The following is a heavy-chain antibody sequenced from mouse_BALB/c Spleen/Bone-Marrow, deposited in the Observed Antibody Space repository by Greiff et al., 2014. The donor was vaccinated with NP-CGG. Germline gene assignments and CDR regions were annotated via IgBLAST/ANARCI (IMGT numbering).Heavy chain of an antibody. CDR2: INPSSGYT. CDR1: GYTFTSYT. Sequence: LVESGAELARPGASVKMSCKASGYTFTSYTMHWVKQRPGQGLEWIGYINPSSGYTNYNQKFKDKATLTADKSSSTAYMQLSSLTSEDSAVYHCARDWTIPFAYWGQGALVTVSA. CDR3: ARDWTIPFAY. V-gene: IGHV1-4*01. J-gene: IGHJ3*01. D-gene: IGHD1-1*02.